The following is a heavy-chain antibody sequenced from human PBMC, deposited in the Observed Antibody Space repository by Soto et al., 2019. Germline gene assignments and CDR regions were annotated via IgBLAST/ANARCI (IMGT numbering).Heavy chain of an antibody. CDR2: IIPIFGTA. D-gene: IGHD3-3*01. J-gene: IGHJ5*02. Sequence: QVQLVQSGAEVKKPGSSVKVSCKASGGTFSSYAISWVRQAPGQGLEWMGGIIPIFGTANYAQKFQGRVTITADESTSTAYMELSSLRYEDTAVYYCARAGLSGYYRSYNWFDPWGQGTLVTVSS. V-gene: IGHV1-69*01. CDR3: ARAGLSGYYRSYNWFDP. CDR1: GGTFSSYA.